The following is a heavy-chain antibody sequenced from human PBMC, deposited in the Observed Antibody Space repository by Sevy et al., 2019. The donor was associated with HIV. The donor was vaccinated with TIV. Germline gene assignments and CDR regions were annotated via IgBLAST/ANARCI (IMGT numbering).Heavy chain of an antibody. V-gene: IGHV3-30*02. Sequence: GGSLRLSCAASGFTFSSYGMHWARQAPGKGLEWLAFIHYEGSNKYYADSVKGRFTISRDNAKNTLYLQMNSPRPEDTAVYYCARVPGAVIAAGPYHFDYWGQGTLVTVSS. CDR1: GFTFSSYG. D-gene: IGHD6-13*01. CDR2: IHYEGSNK. J-gene: IGHJ4*02. CDR3: ARVPGAVIAAGPYHFDY.